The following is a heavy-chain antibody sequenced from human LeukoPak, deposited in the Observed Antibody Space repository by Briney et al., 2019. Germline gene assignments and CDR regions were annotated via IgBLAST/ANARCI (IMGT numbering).Heavy chain of an antibody. J-gene: IGHJ4*02. CDR1: GYTFTSYY. Sequence: ASVKVSCKASGYTFTSYYMHWVRQAPGQGLEWMGIINPSGGSTSYAQKFQGRVTMTRDMSTSTAYMELRSLRSDDTAVYYCARDRDYGDYEWVYWGQGTLVTVSS. D-gene: IGHD4-17*01. V-gene: IGHV1-46*01. CDR3: ARDRDYGDYEWVY. CDR2: INPSGGST.